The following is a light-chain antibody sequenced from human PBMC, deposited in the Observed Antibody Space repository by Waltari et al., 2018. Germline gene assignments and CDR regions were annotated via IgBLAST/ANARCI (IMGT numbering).Light chain of an antibody. J-gene: IGLJ2*01. Sequence: SSDLTQDPSVTVALGQTVRITFQGDSLNTYYASWYQQTPGQAPRFVIYAKNRRHAGVPDRFSGSSSGNSASLIITGAQAEDEGDYYCHSRDTSGDYVLFGGGTKLTVL. CDR2: AKN. CDR1: SLNTYY. V-gene: IGLV3-19*01. CDR3: HSRDTSGDYVL.